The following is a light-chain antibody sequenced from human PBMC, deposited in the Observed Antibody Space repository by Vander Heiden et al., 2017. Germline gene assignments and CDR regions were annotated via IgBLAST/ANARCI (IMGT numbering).Light chain of an antibody. J-gene: IGLJ3*02. Sequence: QSALTHPASVSGSPRQSIPLSCTGTSRDIGHFNYVSWYQYQPGTAPKLLIFDVSNRPSGISRRFSGSKSGNTASLTISGLRPEDEAAYYCASYSTTTTFWVFGGGTKLTVL. CDR3: ASYSTTTTFWV. CDR2: DVS. V-gene: IGLV2-14*03. CDR1: SRDIGHFNY.